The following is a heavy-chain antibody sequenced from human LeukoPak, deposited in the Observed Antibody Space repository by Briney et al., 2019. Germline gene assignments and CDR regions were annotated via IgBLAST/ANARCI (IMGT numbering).Heavy chain of an antibody. Sequence: SETLSLTCTVSGGSISSYYWSWIRQSPGKGLEWIGYIYYTGSTKYNPSFTSRVTISVDTSKNQISLKLTSVTAADSAVYYCARERDSTYYAQGLFHLWGQGTLVTVSS. CDR3: ARERDSTYYAQGLFHL. J-gene: IGHJ5*02. D-gene: IGHD3-16*01. CDR1: GGSISSYY. CDR2: IYYTGST. V-gene: IGHV4-59*01.